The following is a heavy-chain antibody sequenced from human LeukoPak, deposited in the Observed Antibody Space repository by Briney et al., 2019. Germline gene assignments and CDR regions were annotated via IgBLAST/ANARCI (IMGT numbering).Heavy chain of an antibody. J-gene: IGHJ3*02. CDR1: GGSISSGSYY. CDR3: ARAPLGGGAIDAFDI. CDR2: IYTSGST. D-gene: IGHD1-26*01. Sequence: QPSETLSLTCTVSGGSISSGSYYWSWIRQPAGKGLEWIGRIYTSGSTNYNPSLKSRATISVDTSKNQFSLKLSSVTAADTAVYYCARAPLGGGAIDAFDIWGQGTMVTVSS. V-gene: IGHV4-61*02.